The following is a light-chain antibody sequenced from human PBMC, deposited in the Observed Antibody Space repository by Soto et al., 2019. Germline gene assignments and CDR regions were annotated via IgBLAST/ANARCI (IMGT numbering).Light chain of an antibody. V-gene: IGKV3-11*01. Sequence: IVLTQSPGTLSLSPGERATLSCRASQSVSNNYLAWYQQKPGQAPRLLIYDASNRATGIPARFSGSGSGTDFTLTISNLEPEDFAVYYCQQHSHWPPWTFGQGTKVDIK. CDR3: QQHSHWPPWT. CDR1: QSVSNNY. J-gene: IGKJ1*01. CDR2: DAS.